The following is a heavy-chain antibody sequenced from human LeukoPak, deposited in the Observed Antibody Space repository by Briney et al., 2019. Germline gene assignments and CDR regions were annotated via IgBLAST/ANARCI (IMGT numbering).Heavy chain of an antibody. CDR1: GGSISSSSYY. CDR2: IYYSGST. J-gene: IGHJ6*03. V-gene: IGHV4-39*01. D-gene: IGHD3-3*01. Sequence: PSETLSLTCTVSGGSISSSSYYWGWIRQPPGKGLEWIGSIYYSGSTYYNPSLKSRVTISVDTSKNQFSLKLSSVTAADTAVYYCARHPGDFWSGYKYYYYYMDVWGKGTTVTVSS. CDR3: ARHPGDFWSGYKYYYYYMDV.